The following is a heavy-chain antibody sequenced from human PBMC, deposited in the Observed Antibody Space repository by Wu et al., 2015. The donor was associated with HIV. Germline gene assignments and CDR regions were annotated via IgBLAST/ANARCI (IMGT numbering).Heavy chain of an antibody. J-gene: IGHJ3*02. D-gene: IGHD3-22*01. CDR3: ARPDSSSYFVDAFDI. CDR1: GYIFTSYG. CDR2: FIPIAGTV. V-gene: IGHV1-69*05. Sequence: QVQLVQSGAEVKKPGASVKVSCKASGYIFTSYGISWVRQAPGQGLEWMGGFIPIAGTVKYAQKFQGRVTITTDEFTSTAYMELSSLRSDDTALYYCARPDSSSYFVDAFDIWGQGTKVIVSS.